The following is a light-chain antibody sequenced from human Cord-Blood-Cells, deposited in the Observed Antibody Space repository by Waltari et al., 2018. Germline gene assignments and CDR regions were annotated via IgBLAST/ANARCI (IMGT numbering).Light chain of an antibody. CDR1: SSDAGGHNY. J-gene: IGLJ3*02. CDR2: EVS. CDR3: SSYAGSNNLV. Sequence: QSALTQPPSASGSPGPSVPIPCPGTSSDAGGHNYVSRYQQHPGKAPKPMIYEVSKRPSGVPDRFSGSKSGHTASLTVSGLQAEDEADYYCSSYAGSNNLVFGGGTKLTVL. V-gene: IGLV2-8*01.